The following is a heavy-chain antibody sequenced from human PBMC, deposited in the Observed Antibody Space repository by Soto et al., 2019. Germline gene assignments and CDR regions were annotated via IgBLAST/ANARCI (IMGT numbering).Heavy chain of an antibody. CDR2: INHSGIT. V-gene: IGHV4-34*01. Sequence: LSLTCTVSGGSFSGYFWTWIRQPPGKGLEWLAEINHSGITNYNPSVESRVSMSVDTSKNQFSLRLYSVTAADTAVYYCVRGPYNYNSRYFDYWGQGTLVTVSS. D-gene: IGHD1-1*01. CDR3: VRGPYNYNSRYFDY. CDR1: GGSFSGYF. J-gene: IGHJ4*02.